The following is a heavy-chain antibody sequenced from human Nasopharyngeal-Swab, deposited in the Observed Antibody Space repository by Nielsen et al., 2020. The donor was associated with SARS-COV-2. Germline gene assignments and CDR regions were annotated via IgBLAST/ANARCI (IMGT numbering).Heavy chain of an antibody. CDR3: ARDTPAMFAY. CDR1: GFTFENYA. J-gene: IGHJ4*02. V-gene: IGHV3-9*01. CDR2: ITWNSGNK. Sequence: SLKISCAASGFTFENYAMHWVRQPPGKGLEWVAGITWNSGNKGYAESVQGRFTISRDNAKNSVYLQMNSLRAEDTAVYYCARDTPAMFAYWGQGTLVTVSS.